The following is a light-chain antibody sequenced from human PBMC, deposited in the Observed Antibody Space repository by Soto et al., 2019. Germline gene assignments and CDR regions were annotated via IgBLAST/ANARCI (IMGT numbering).Light chain of an antibody. CDR1: SSNIGAGYD. J-gene: IGLJ2*01. CDR2: GNS. Sequence: QSVLTQPPSVSGAPGQRVTISCTGSSSNIGAGYDVHWYQQLPGTAPKLLIYGNSNRPSRVPDRFSGSKSGTSASLAITGLHAEDEADYYCQSYDSSLSVVFGGWTKLTVL. V-gene: IGLV1-40*01. CDR3: QSYDSSLSVV.